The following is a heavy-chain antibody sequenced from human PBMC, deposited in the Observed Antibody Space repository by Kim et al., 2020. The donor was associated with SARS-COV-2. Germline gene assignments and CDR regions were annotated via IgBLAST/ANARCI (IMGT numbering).Heavy chain of an antibody. Sequence: SETLSLTCTVSGGSISSYYWSWIRQPPGKGLEWIGYIYYSGSTNYNPSLKSRVTISVDTSKNQFSLKLSSVTAADTAVYYCARDTPPYSYGLSYYGMDVWGQGTTVTVSS. CDR2: IYYSGST. CDR1: GGSISSYY. V-gene: IGHV4-59*13. CDR3: ARDTPPYSYGLSYYGMDV. D-gene: IGHD5-18*01. J-gene: IGHJ6*02.